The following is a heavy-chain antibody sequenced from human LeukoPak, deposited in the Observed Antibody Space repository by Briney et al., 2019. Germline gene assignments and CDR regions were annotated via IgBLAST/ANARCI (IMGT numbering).Heavy chain of an antibody. CDR2: IYNSGST. Sequence: SETLSLTCTVSGYSFSSGYYWGLLRHPPGRGLERGGSIYNSGSTYYTPSLKSRVTISVETSKTQFSLKLSFVTAADAAVDYCSRDVDTAMVNFDYWGQGNLVTVSA. J-gene: IGHJ4*02. CDR3: SRDVDTAMVNFDY. D-gene: IGHD5-18*01. V-gene: IGHV4-38-2*02. CDR1: GYSFSSGYY.